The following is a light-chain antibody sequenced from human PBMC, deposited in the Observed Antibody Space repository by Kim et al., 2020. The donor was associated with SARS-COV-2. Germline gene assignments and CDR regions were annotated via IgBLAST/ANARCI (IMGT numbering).Light chain of an antibody. CDR3: QQRYNWPLT. Sequence: FSPGEGAIFSCWTSRSVGNFLAWYQQRPGQAPRLLIYDASIRATGIPARFSGYGSGTDFILTISNLEPEDFAVYYCQQRYNWPLTFGGGTKVDIK. J-gene: IGKJ4*01. V-gene: IGKV3-11*01. CDR1: RSVGNF. CDR2: DAS.